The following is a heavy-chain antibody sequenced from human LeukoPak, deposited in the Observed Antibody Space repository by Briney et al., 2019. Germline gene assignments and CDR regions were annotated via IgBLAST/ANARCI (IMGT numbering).Heavy chain of an antibody. CDR3: TRDTGCPGGTCYSFYDY. D-gene: IGHD2-15*01. V-gene: IGHV3-7*01. CDR2: IKQDGTEK. Sequence: PGGSLRLSCAASGFTFSNYWMTWVRQAPGKGLEWVANIKQDGTEKYYVDSVKGRFTISRDNAENSLYLRMNSLRAEDTAVYYCTRDTGCPGGTCYSFYDYWGQGTLVTVSS. CDR1: GFTFSNYW. J-gene: IGHJ4*02.